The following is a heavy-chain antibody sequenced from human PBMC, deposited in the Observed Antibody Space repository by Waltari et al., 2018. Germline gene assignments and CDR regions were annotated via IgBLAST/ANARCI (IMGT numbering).Heavy chain of an antibody. CDR3: ARGLEMATIVGAFDI. D-gene: IGHD5-12*01. V-gene: IGHV4-59*11. J-gene: IGHJ3*02. CDR1: GGSISSHY. Sequence: QVQLQESGPGLVKPSETLSLTCTVSGGSISSHYWSWIRQPPGKGLEWIGYIYYSGSTNYNPSLKSRVTISVDTSKNQFSLKLSSVTAADTAVYYCARGLEMATIVGAFDIWGQGTMVTVSS. CDR2: IYYSGST.